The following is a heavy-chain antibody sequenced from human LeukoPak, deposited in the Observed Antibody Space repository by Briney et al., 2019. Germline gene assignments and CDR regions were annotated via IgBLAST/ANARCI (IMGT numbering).Heavy chain of an antibody. CDR3: ARDDSDPTATAAPAFD. J-gene: IGHJ4*02. CDR1: GFTVSSNY. CDR2: IYSDGSA. Sequence: GGSLRLSCAASGFTVSSNYMNWVRQAPGKGLEWVSVIYSDGSAYYADSVKGRFTIFRDNFKNTLYLQMNRLRAEDTAVYYCARDDSDPTATAAPAFDWGQGTLVTVSS. V-gene: IGHV3-66*01. D-gene: IGHD3-22*01.